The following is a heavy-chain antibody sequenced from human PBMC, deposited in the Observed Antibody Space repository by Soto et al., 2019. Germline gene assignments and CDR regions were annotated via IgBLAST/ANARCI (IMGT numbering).Heavy chain of an antibody. J-gene: IGHJ4*02. CDR2: ISGYNGNT. V-gene: IGHV1-18*04. Sequence: QVQLVQSGAEVKKPGASVKVSCKASGYTFTIYGISWVRQAPGQGLEWMGWISGYNGNTDYAQNLQYRVTLTTDSSTSSVYMELSSLRSDDTAVYYCSRVDYYYSSGDYGYWGQGTLITVSA. CDR1: GYTFTIYG. CDR3: SRVDYYYSSGDYGY. D-gene: IGHD3-22*01.